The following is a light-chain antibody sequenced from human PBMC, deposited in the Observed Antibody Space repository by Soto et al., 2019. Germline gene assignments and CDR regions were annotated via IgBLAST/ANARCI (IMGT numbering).Light chain of an antibody. CDR3: ASYTSSDTHV. CDR2: DVS. CDR1: SSEVGGYNY. V-gene: IGLV2-14*01. Sequence: QSALTQPASVSGSPGQSITISCTGTSSEVGGYNYVSWYQQHPGKDPKLMIYDVSDRPSGVSTRFSGSKSGNTASPTISGLQAEDEADYYCASYTSSDTHVFGTGTKVTVL. J-gene: IGLJ1*01.